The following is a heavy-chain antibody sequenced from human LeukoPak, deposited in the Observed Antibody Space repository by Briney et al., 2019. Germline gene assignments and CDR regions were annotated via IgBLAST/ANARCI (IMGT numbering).Heavy chain of an antibody. J-gene: IGHJ4*02. CDR1: GFTFSSYW. Sequence: GGSLRLSCAASGFTFSSYWMSWVRQAPGKGLEWVANIKQDGSEKYYVDSVKGRFTISRDNAKNSLYLQMNSLRAEDTAVYYCARDSSSWLIYFNYWGQGTLVTVSS. CDR3: ARDSSSWLIYFNY. D-gene: IGHD6-13*01. CDR2: IKQDGSEK. V-gene: IGHV3-7*01.